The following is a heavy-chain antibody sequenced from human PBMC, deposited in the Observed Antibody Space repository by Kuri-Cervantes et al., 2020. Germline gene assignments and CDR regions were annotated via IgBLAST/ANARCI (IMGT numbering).Heavy chain of an antibody. CDR1: GYTFTGYY. D-gene: IGHD2-2*01. CDR2: INPNSGGT. J-gene: IGHJ6*03. Sequence: ASVKVSCKASGYTFTGYYMHWVRQAPGQGLEWMGWINPNSGGTNYAQKFQGWVTMTRDTTISTAYMELSSLRSEDTAVYYCARDPLVVVPAAHTPLSYYYYYYYYMDVWGKGTTVTVSS. CDR3: ARDPLVVVPAAHTPLSYYYYYYYYMDV. V-gene: IGHV1-2*04.